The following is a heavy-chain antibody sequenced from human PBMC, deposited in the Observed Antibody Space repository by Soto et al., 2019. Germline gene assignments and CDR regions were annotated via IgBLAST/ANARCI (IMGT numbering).Heavy chain of an antibody. D-gene: IGHD2-21*01. J-gene: IGHJ4*02. CDR3: AKGRPGVAAAPDS. CDR2: ASGSGSGT. CDR1: GFTFSDYA. Sequence: WGSLRLSCAASGFTFSDYAIALFRQSPWKWLEWVSSASGSGSGTYYADSVKGRFTISRDNSKNTLFLHMTNLRAGDTALYFCAKGRPGVAAAPDSWGQGTLVTVSS. V-gene: IGHV3-23*01.